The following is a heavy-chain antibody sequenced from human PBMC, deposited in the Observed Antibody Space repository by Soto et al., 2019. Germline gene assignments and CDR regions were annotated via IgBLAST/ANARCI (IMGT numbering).Heavy chain of an antibody. Sequence: GGSLRLSCAASGFTVSSNYMSWVRQAPGKGLEWVSVIYSGGSTYYADSVKGRFTISRDNSKNTLYLQMNSLRAEDTAVYYCARDWGYSSRWNYYYSMDVWGQGTMVTVSS. CDR1: GFTVSSNY. D-gene: IGHD6-13*01. V-gene: IGHV3-53*01. J-gene: IGHJ6*02. CDR2: IYSGGST. CDR3: ARDWGYSSRWNYYYSMDV.